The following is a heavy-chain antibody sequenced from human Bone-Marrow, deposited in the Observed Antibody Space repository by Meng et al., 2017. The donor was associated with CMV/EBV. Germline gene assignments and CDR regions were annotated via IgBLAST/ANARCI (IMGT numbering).Heavy chain of an antibody. J-gene: IGHJ3*02. Sequence: GESLKISFAASGFTFSSYWMHWVRQAPGKGLVWVSRINSDGSSTSYADSVKGRFTISRDNAKNTLYLQMNSLRAEDTAVYYCARDNSGSDDAFDIWGQGTMVTVSS. CDR3: ARDNSGSDDAFDI. CDR1: GFTFSSYW. V-gene: IGHV3-74*01. CDR2: INSDGSST. D-gene: IGHD1-26*01.